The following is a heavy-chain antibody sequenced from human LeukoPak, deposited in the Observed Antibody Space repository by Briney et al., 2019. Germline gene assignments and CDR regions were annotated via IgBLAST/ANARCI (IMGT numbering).Heavy chain of an antibody. Sequence: GGSLRLSCAASGFTFDDYAMHWVRQPPGKGLEWVSGISWNSDTIAYADSVKGRFTVSRDNAKNTLYLQMNSLRAEDTAVYYCARDPPSVVVLYYFDYWGQGTLVTVSS. CDR1: GFTFDDYA. D-gene: IGHD2-15*01. J-gene: IGHJ4*02. CDR2: ISWNSDTI. V-gene: IGHV3-9*01. CDR3: ARDPPSVVVLYYFDY.